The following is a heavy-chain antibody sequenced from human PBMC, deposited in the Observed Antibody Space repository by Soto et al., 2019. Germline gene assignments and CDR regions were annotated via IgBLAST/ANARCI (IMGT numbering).Heavy chain of an antibody. CDR2: ISGSGGST. CDR1: GFTFSSYA. J-gene: IGHJ4*02. CDR3: AKDSDILTGYTSDY. V-gene: IGHV3-23*01. D-gene: IGHD3-9*01. Sequence: PGGSLRLSCAASGFTFSSYAMSWVRQAPGKGLEWVSAISGSGGSTYYADSVKGRFTISRDNSKNTLYLQMNSLRAEDTAVYYCAKDSDILTGYTSDYWGQGTLVTVSS.